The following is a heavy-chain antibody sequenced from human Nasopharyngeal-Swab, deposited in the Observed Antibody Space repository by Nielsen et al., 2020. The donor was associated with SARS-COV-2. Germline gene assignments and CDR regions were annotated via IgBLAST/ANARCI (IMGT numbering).Heavy chain of an antibody. CDR2: INSGSSTI. V-gene: IGHV3-48*02. J-gene: IGHJ4*02. D-gene: IGHD6-19*01. CDR1: GSTFSSFN. CDR3: ARGVRRDISGWHFDY. Sequence: GESLKISCEASGSTFSSFNMDWVRQAPGKGLEWISYINSGSSTILYRDSVRGRFIISRDDAKSSMYLQMSNLRDEDTALYYCARGVRRDISGWHFDYWGQGTLVTVSS.